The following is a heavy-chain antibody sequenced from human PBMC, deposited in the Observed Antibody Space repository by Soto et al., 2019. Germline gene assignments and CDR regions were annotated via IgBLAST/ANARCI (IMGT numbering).Heavy chain of an antibody. CDR1: GGSFNGYF. CDR2: ISHREDT. D-gene: IGHD2-15*01. V-gene: IGHV4-34*01. J-gene: IGHJ4*02. Sequence: SETLSLTCNVTGGSFNGYFWSWIRQSPGKGLEWIGEISHREDTNYNPSFKSRVTISLDTSRNAFSMEMESVTPEDTAVYYCARVAYCSGDDCFASYFDYWGQGIQVTVSS. CDR3: ARVAYCSGDDCFASYFDY.